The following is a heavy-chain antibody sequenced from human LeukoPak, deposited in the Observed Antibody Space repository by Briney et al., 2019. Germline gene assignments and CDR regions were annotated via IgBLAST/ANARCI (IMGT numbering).Heavy chain of an antibody. CDR2: IIPILGIA. Sequence: WASVKVSCKASGGTFSSYTISWVRQAPGQGLEWMGRIIPILGIANYAQKFQGRVTITADKSTSTAYMELGSLRSEDTAVYYCARGWYCSSTSCRTLNWFDPWGQGTLVTVSS. V-gene: IGHV1-69*02. CDR3: ARGWYCSSTSCRTLNWFDP. CDR1: GGTFSSYT. J-gene: IGHJ5*02. D-gene: IGHD2-2*01.